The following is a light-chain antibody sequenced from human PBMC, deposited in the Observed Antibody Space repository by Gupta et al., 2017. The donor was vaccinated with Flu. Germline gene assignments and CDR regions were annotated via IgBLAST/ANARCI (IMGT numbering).Light chain of an antibody. Sequence: PSSLSASVVYRGTITGLASHSISSYLNWYQQKPGKAPKLLIYAASTLASGVPSRFSGSGSGTDFTLTISSLQAEDFATYYWQQGYSSPFTFGGGTKVEIK. CDR2: AAS. V-gene: IGKV1-39*01. CDR3: QQGYSSPFT. J-gene: IGKJ4*02. CDR1: HSISSY.